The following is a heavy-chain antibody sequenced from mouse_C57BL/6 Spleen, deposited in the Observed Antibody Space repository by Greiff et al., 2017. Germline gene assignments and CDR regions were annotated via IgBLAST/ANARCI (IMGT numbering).Heavy chain of an antibody. V-gene: IGHV1-64*01. Sequence: QVQLQQPGAELVKPGASVKLSCKASGYTFTSYWMHWVKQRPGQGLEWIGMIHPNSGSTNYNEKFKSKATLTVDKSSSTAYMQLSSLTSEDSAVXYCARSEIFITTVVAPFDYWGQGTTLTVSS. CDR1: GYTFTSYW. CDR3: ARSEIFITTVVAPFDY. J-gene: IGHJ2*01. CDR2: IHPNSGST. D-gene: IGHD1-1*01.